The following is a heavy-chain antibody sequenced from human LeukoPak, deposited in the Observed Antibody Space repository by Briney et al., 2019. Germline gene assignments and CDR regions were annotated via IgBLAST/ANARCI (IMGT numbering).Heavy chain of an antibody. D-gene: IGHD3-10*01. CDR2: IWYDGSNK. V-gene: IGHV3-33*01. CDR1: GFTFSSYG. J-gene: IGHJ4*02. Sequence: GGSLRLSCAASGFTFSSYGMHWVRQAPGKGLEWVAVIWYDGSNKYYADSVKGRFTISRDNSKNTLYLQMNSLRAEDTAVYYCARNYYGSGTSDYFDYWGQGTLVTVSS. CDR3: ARNYYGSGTSDYFDY.